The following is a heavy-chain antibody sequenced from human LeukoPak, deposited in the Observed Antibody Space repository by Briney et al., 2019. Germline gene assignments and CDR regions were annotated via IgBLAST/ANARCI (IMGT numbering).Heavy chain of an antibody. V-gene: IGHV3-53*04. CDR3: ARGGSEGYYDFWSGRNWFDP. Sequence: GGSLRLSCAASGFTVSSNYMSWVRQAPGKGLEWVSVIYSGGSTYYADSVKGRFTISRHNSKNTLYLQMNSLRAEDTAVYYCARGGSEGYYDFWSGRNWFDPWGQGTLVTVSS. CDR2: IYSGGST. CDR1: GFTVSSNY. J-gene: IGHJ5*02. D-gene: IGHD3-3*01.